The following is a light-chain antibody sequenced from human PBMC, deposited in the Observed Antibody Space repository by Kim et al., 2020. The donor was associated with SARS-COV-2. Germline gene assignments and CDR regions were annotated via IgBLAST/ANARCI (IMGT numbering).Light chain of an antibody. Sequence: EIVLTQSPGTLSLSPGERATLSCRASQSVSSSYLAWYQQKPGQAPRLLIIGASSRATGIPDRFSGSGSGTDFTLTISRLEPEDFEVYYCQQYGSSPLTFGGGTKVDIK. J-gene: IGKJ4*01. CDR2: GAS. V-gene: IGKV3-20*01. CDR3: QQYGSSPLT. CDR1: QSVSSSY.